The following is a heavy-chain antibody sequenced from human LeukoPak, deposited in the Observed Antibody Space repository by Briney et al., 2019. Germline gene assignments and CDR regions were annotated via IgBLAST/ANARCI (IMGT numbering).Heavy chain of an antibody. CDR2: ISGSGGST. CDR1: GFPFSSYA. CDR3: AKGRAAATTRKNYFDY. D-gene: IGHD6-13*01. J-gene: IGHJ4*02. V-gene: IGHV3-23*01. Sequence: GSLRLSCAASGFPFSSYAMSWVRQAPGKGLEWVSAISGSGGSTYYADSVKGRFTISRDNSKNTLYLQMNSLRAEDTAVYYCAKGRAAATTRKNYFDYWGQGTLVTVSS.